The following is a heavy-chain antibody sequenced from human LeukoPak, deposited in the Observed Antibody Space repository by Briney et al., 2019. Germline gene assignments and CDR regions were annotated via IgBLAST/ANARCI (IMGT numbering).Heavy chain of an antibody. Sequence: SVKVSCKASGGTFSSYTITWVRQAPGQGLDWMGGIIPIFGTANYAQKLQGRVTMTTDTSTSTAYMELRSLRSDDTAVYYCAREVPAAPPYYYMDVWGKGTTVTISS. V-gene: IGHV1-69*05. CDR2: IIPIFGTA. J-gene: IGHJ6*03. CDR3: AREVPAAPPYYYMDV. D-gene: IGHD2-2*01. CDR1: GGTFSSYT.